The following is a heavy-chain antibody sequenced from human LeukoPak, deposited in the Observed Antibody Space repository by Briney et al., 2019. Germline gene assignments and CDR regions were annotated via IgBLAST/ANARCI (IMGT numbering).Heavy chain of an antibody. CDR2: ISGSGGST. CDR1: GFTFSSYA. V-gene: IGHV3-23*01. J-gene: IGHJ6*02. Sequence: GGSLRLSCAASGFTFSSYAMSWVRQAPGKGLEWVSAISGSGGSTYYADSVKGRFTISRDNSKNTLYLQMNSLRAEDTAVYYCAKAVHSSTSPGYYYYYGMDVWGQGTTVTVSS. CDR3: AKAVHSSTSPGYYYYYGMDV. D-gene: IGHD2-2*01.